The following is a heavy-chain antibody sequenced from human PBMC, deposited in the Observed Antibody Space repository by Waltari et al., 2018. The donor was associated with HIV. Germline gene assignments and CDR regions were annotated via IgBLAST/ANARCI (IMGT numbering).Heavy chain of an antibody. V-gene: IGHV1-3*04. Sequence: QVQFVQSGAEVTNPGASVKISCKASGYTFTDYAIHWVRQAPGQRLEWMGWIKTGNGDTKCSKDVQGRVTITRDTAASTAYMELSSLRSEDTAVYDCARTKFRGVIDPWGQGTLVTVSS. CDR3: ARTKFRGVIDP. CDR2: IKTGNGDT. CDR1: GYTFTDYA. J-gene: IGHJ5*02. D-gene: IGHD3-10*01.